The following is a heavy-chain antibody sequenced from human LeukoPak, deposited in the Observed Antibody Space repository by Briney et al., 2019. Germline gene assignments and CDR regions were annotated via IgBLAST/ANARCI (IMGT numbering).Heavy chain of an antibody. CDR1: GFTFSSYE. J-gene: IGHJ4*02. D-gene: IGHD2-2*01. V-gene: IGHV3-48*03. CDR2: ISSSGTTI. Sequence: PGGSLRLSCAASGFTFSSYEMNWVRQAPGKGLEWVSYISSSGTTIYYADSVKGRFTISRDNAKNSLYLQMNSLRAEDTAVYYCARRYCSGTSCLIDYWGQGTLVTVPS. CDR3: ARRYCSGTSCLIDY.